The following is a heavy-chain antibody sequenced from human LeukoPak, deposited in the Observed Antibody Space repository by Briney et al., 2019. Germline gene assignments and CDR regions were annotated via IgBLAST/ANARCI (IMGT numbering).Heavy chain of an antibody. CDR2: KSYDGHYK. D-gene: IGHD4-23*01. Sequence: GGSLRFSCAAPGFTFRRYAMNGVRQAPGRGLEWVEVKSYDGHYKYYADSVKGRFTISRDNSKNTLYLQMNSLRAEDTAVYYCARDPATVVTGGAFDIWGQGTMVTVSS. J-gene: IGHJ3*02. V-gene: IGHV3-30*03. CDR1: GFTFRRYA. CDR3: ARDPATVVTGGAFDI.